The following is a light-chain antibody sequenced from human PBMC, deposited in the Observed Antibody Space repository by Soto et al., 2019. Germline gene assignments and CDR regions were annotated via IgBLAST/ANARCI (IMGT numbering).Light chain of an antibody. CDR2: AAS. V-gene: IGKV1-39*01. CDR1: QRVNDY. CDR3: QQSFSTRYI. J-gene: IGKJ2*01. Sequence: DFQVTQSPSSLSASVGDRVTITCRARQRVNDYLNWYQQRPGKAPRLLIYAASTLHSGVPSRFSGSGFGTDFSLTITSLQPEDFATYYCQQSFSTRYIVGQVTKVDSK.